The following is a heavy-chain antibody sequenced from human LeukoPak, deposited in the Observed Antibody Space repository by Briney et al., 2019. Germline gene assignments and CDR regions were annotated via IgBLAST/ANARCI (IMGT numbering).Heavy chain of an antibody. D-gene: IGHD6-13*01. CDR1: GYTFTSYG. CDR3: ARAVEEFYSSSWYEPAFDI. CDR2: ISAYNGNT. J-gene: IGHJ3*02. V-gene: IGHV1-18*01. Sequence: ASVKVSCKASGYTFTSYGISWVRQAPGQGLEWMGWISAYNGNTNYAQKLQGRVTMTTDTSTSTAYMELRSLRSDDTAVYYCARAVEEFYSSSWYEPAFDIWGQGTMVTVSS.